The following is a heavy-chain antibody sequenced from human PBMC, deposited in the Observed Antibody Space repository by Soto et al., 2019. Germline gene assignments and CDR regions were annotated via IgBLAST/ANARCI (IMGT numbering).Heavy chain of an antibody. CDR1: GFTLSNYG. V-gene: IGHV3-33*01. Sequence: QVQLVESGGGVVQPGRSLRLSCAASGFTLSNYGMQWVRQAPGKGLEWVAVIWYDGSNKDYADSVKGRFTISRDNSKNTLYLQMNSLRAEDTAVYYCARVSIAARPHYYYGMDVWGQGTTVTVSS. D-gene: IGHD6-6*01. CDR2: IWYDGSNK. J-gene: IGHJ6*02. CDR3: ARVSIAARPHYYYGMDV.